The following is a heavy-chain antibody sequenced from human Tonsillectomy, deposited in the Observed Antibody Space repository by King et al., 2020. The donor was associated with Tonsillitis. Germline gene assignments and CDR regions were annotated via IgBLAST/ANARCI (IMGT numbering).Heavy chain of an antibody. D-gene: IGHD6-19*01. V-gene: IGHV3-53*01. Sequence: VQLVESGGGLIQPGGSLRLSCAASGFTVSSNYMSWVRQAPGKGLEWVSVIYSGGSTNYADSVKGRFTISRDNSKNTLYLQMNSLRADDTAVYYCASAIIAVAGLSFDYWGQGTLVTVSS. CDR3: ASAIIAVAGLSFDY. J-gene: IGHJ4*02. CDR2: IYSGGST. CDR1: GFTVSSNY.